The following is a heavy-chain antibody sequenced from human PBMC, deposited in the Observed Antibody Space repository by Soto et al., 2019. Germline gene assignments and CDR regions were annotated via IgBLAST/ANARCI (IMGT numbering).Heavy chain of an antibody. CDR2: IYYSGST. CDR3: ARSIDP. V-gene: IGHV4-31*03. Sequence: QVQLQESGPGLVKPSQTLSLTCTVSGGSISSGGSYWSWVRQHPGKGLEWIGYIYYSGSTYYNPSLKSRFTMSVATSKNQFSVKLTAVNAADTAVYYCARSIDPWGQGTLVTVSS. CDR1: GGSISSGGSY. J-gene: IGHJ5*02.